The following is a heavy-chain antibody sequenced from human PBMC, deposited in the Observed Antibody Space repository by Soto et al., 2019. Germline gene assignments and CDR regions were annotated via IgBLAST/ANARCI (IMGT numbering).Heavy chain of an antibody. V-gene: IGHV4-30-4*01. CDR1: GGSISIGDYY. CDR3: ARGEEVATILGMDV. J-gene: IGHJ6*02. Sequence: SETLSPTCTVSGGSISIGDYYWSWIRQPPGNGLEWIGYIYYSGSTYYNPSPKSRVTISVDTSKNQFSLKLSSVTDADTAVYYCARGEEVATILGMDVWGQGTTVTVSS. D-gene: IGHD5-12*01. CDR2: IYYSGST.